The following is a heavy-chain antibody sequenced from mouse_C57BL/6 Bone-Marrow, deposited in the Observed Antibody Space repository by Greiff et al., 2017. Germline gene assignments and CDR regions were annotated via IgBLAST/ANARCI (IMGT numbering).Heavy chain of an antibody. CDR2: INPSSGYT. CDR3: ERSKDYDRRYFDY. D-gene: IGHD2-4*01. CDR1: GYTFTSYT. V-gene: IGHV1-4*01. Sequence: QVQLQQSGAELARPGASVKMSCKASGYTFTSYTMHWVKQRPGQGLEWIGYINPSSGYTKYNQKFKDKATLTADKSSSTAYMQLSSLTSEDSAVYDCERSKDYDRRYFDYWGQGTTLTVSS. J-gene: IGHJ2*01.